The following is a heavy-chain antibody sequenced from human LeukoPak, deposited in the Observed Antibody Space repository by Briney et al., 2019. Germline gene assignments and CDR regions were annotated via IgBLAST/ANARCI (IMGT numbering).Heavy chain of an antibody. J-gene: IGHJ4*02. D-gene: IGHD3-16*02. CDR1: GFTFSSYA. CDR3: ARPEGSYLYYFDY. Sequence: GGSLRLSCAASGFTFSSYAMSWVRQAPGKGLEWVSAISGSGGSTYYVDSVKGRFTISRDNSKNTLYLQMNSLRAEDTAVYYCARPEGSYLYYFDYWGQGTLVTVSS. V-gene: IGHV3-23*01. CDR2: ISGSGGST.